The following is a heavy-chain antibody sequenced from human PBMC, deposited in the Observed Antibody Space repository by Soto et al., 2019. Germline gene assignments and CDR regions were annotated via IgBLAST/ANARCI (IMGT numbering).Heavy chain of an antibody. D-gene: IGHD6-19*01. V-gene: IGHV1-18*01. J-gene: IGHJ6*03. CDR2: ISAYNGNT. CDR3: VRVPYSSGWPNYYYYMDV. CDR1: GYTFTSYG. Sequence: ASVKVSCKASGYTFTSYGISWVRQAPGQGLEWMGWISAYNGNTNYAQKLQGRVTMTTDTSTSTAYMELRSLRSDDTAVYYCVRVPYSSGWPNYYYYMDVWGKGTTVTVSS.